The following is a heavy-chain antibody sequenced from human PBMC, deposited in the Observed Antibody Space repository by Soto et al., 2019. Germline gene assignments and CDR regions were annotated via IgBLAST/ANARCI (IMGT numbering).Heavy chain of an antibody. J-gene: IGHJ6*02. V-gene: IGHV1-3*01. D-gene: IGHD2-2*01. CDR2: SNGGNGDT. CDR3: ARVGYQYYYGMDV. Sequence: ASVKVSCKASGFTFTNYVLHWVRQAPGQRLEWMGGSNGGNGDTKYSQKFQGRVTITRDTSASTAYMELSSLRSEDTAVYYCARVGYQYYYGMDVWGQGTTVTVSS. CDR1: GFTFTNYV.